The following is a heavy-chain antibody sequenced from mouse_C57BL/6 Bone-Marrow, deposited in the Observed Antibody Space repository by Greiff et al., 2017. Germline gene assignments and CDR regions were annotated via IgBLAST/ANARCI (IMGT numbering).Heavy chain of an antibody. CDR3: TNERELLPCAMEY. D-gene: IGHD1-1*01. J-gene: IGHJ4*01. CDR1: GYTFTSYW. Sequence: VQLQQSGAELVKPGASVKMSCKASGYTFTSYWITWVKQRPGQGLEWIGDIFPGSGSTNYNEKFKSKATLTVDTSSSTAYMQLSSLTSEDSAVXYVTNERELLPCAMEYWGQGTPVTVSS. CDR2: IFPGSGST. V-gene: IGHV1-55*01.